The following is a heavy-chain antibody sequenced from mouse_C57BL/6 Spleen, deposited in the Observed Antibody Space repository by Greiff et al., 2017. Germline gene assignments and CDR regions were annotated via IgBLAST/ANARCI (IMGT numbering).Heavy chain of an antibody. D-gene: IGHD2-4*01. CDR1: GYAFSSYW. V-gene: IGHV1-80*01. CDR2: IYPGDGDT. Sequence: VQLVESGAELVKPGASVKISCKASGYAFSSYWMNWVKQRPGKGLEWIGQIYPGDGDTNYNGKFKGKATLTADKSSSTAYMQLSSLTSEDSAVYFCAREGITADFDYWGQGTTLTVSS. J-gene: IGHJ2*01. CDR3: AREGITADFDY.